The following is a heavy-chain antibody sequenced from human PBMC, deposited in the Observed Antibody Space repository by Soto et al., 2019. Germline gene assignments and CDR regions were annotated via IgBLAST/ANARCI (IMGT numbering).Heavy chain of an antibody. Sequence: GALVKVSCKASGYTFTSYGISWVRQAPGQGLEWRGWISAYKGNTNCAQKLRGRVTTTTDTSTSRAYMELRGLRSDDTAVFYWASVGPGAGTTLEWWGQEPW. J-gene: IGHJ4*02. CDR3: ASVGPGAGTTLEW. CDR1: GYTFTSYG. D-gene: IGHD6-19*01. CDR2: ISAYKGNT. V-gene: IGHV1-18*01.